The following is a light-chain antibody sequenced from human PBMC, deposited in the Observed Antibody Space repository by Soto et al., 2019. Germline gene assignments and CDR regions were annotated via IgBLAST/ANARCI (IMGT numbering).Light chain of an antibody. J-gene: IGLJ2*01. Sequence: QSVLTQPPSVSGAPGQRVTISCTGSSSNIGAGYDVHWYQQLPGTAPKLLIYGNSNRPSGVPDRCSGSKSGTSASQAITGLQGDDEADYYCQSYDSSLSGYVVFGGGTKLTVL. V-gene: IGLV1-40*01. CDR3: QSYDSSLSGYVV. CDR2: GNS. CDR1: SSNIGAGYD.